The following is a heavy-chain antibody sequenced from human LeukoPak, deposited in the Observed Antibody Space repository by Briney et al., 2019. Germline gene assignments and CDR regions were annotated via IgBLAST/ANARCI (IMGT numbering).Heavy chain of an antibody. V-gene: IGHV4-39*01. Sequence: PSETLSLTCTVSGGSISSSSYYWGWIRQPPGKGLEWIGSIYYSGSTYYNPSLKSRVTISVDTSKNQFSLKLSSVTAADTAVYYCARVGPYCGGDCYSSGFDYWGQGTLVTVSS. CDR3: ARVGPYCGGDCYSSGFDY. D-gene: IGHD2-21*01. CDR1: GGSISSSSYY. CDR2: IYYSGST. J-gene: IGHJ4*02.